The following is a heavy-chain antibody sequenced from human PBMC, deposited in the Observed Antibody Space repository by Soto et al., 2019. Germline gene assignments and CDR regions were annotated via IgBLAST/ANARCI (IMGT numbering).Heavy chain of an antibody. J-gene: IGHJ5*02. CDR3: AKLQIPYSTWVFSTDLTHPPPKNWFDP. Sequence: PGGSLRLSCAASGFTFSSYAMSWVRQAPGKGLEWVSAISGSGGSTYYADSVKGRFTISRDNSKNTLYLQMNSLRAEDTAVYYCAKLQIPYSTWVFSTDLTHPPPKNWFDPWGQGTLVTVSS. V-gene: IGHV3-23*01. CDR1: GFTFSSYA. CDR2: ISGSGGST. D-gene: IGHD4-4*01.